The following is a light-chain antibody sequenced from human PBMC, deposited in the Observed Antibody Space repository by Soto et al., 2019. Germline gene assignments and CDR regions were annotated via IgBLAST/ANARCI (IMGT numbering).Light chain of an antibody. CDR1: QGIGNY. Sequence: DIQMTQSPSSLSASVGDRVTITCRASQGIGNYLAWYQQRPGKVPKLLIYAASTLQSGVPSRFSGSGSGTDFTLTSSSLLPEDVATYYRQNLDGAAFTFGPGTKVDIK. CDR2: AAS. CDR3: QNLDGAAFT. V-gene: IGKV1-27*01. J-gene: IGKJ3*01.